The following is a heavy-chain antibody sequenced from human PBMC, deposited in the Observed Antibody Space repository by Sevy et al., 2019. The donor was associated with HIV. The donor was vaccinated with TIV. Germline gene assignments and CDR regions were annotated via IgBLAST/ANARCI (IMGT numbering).Heavy chain of an antibody. CDR3: ARESREFRFDP. J-gene: IGHJ5*02. CDR2: IWYDGSNQ. CDR1: GFNLNRFA. Sequence: GGSLRLSCSASGFNLNRFAMHWVRQAPGKGLEWLALIWYDGSNQDYAESVKGRFTISRDNSKNTVFLQMNSLRAEDTAVYYCARESREFRFDPWGQGTLVTVSS. V-gene: IGHV3-33*01.